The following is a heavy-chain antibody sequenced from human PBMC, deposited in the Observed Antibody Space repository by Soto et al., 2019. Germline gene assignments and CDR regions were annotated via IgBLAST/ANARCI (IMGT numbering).Heavy chain of an antibody. Sequence: PGGSLRLSCAASGFTFSSYAMHWVRQAPGKGLEWVAVISYDGSNKYYADSVKGRFTISRDNSKNTLYLQMNSLRAEDTAVYYCARVRYDSSGYYGLEIDYWGQGTLVTVSS. CDR2: ISYDGSNK. J-gene: IGHJ4*02. CDR3: ARVRYDSSGYYGLEIDY. D-gene: IGHD3-22*01. V-gene: IGHV3-30-3*01. CDR1: GFTFSSYA.